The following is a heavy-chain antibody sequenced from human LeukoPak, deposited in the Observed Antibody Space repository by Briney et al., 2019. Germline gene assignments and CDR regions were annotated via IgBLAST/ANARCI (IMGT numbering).Heavy chain of an antibody. CDR2: IRYDGSNK. CDR3: AKAFVVVPAAMGYYFDY. D-gene: IGHD2-2*01. J-gene: IGHJ4*02. Sequence: PGGSLRLSCAASGFTFSSYGMHWLRQAPGKGLEWVAFIRYDGSNKYYADSVKGRFTISRDNSKNTLYMQMNSLRAEDTAVYYCAKAFVVVPAAMGYYFDYWGQGTLVTVSS. CDR1: GFTFSSYG. V-gene: IGHV3-30*02.